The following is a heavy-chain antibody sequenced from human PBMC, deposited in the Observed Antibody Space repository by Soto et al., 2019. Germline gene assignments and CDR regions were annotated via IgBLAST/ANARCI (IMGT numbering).Heavy chain of an antibody. Sequence: SVKGRFTISRDNAKNSLFLQVNSLRDEDTAVYFCARDLTTATGAFDYWGQGTLVTVSS. V-gene: IGHV3-21*01. J-gene: IGHJ4*02. D-gene: IGHD6-13*01. CDR3: ARDLTTATGAFDY.